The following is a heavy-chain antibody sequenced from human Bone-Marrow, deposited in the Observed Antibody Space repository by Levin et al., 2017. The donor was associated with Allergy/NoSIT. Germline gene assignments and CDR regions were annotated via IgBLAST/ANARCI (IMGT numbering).Heavy chain of an antibody. Sequence: ASVKVSCKASGYTFTSYDINWVRQATGQGLEWMGWMNPNSGNTGYAQKFQGRVTMTRNTSISTAYMELSSLRSEDTAVYYCARATSLAIVLYALNWFDPWGQGTLVTVSS. D-gene: IGHD2-8*01. CDR1: GYTFTSYD. V-gene: IGHV1-8*01. CDR2: MNPNSGNT. CDR3: ARATSLAIVLYALNWFDP. J-gene: IGHJ5*02.